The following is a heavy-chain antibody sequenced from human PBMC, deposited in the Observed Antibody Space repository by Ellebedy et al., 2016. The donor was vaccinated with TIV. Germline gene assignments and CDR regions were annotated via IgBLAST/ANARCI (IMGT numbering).Heavy chain of an antibody. V-gene: IGHV1-24*01. CDR1: GYTLTELS. D-gene: IGHD3-3*01. J-gene: IGHJ4*02. CDR2: FDPEDGET. Sequence: ASVKVSXKVSGYTLTELSMHWVRQAPGKGLEWMGGFDPEDGETIYAQKFQGRVTMTEDTSTDTAYMELSSLRSEDTAVYYCATRGATFGARADYWGQGTLVTVSS. CDR3: ATRGATFGARADY.